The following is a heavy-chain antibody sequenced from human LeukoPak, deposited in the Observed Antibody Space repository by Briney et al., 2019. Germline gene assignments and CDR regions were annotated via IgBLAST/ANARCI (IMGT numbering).Heavy chain of an antibody. CDR3: ARGRAGRSGSYYREHKFDY. V-gene: IGHV3-48*01. CDR2: ISSSSSTI. D-gene: IGHD1-26*01. CDR1: GFTFSSYS. Sequence: GGSLRLSCAASGFTFSSYSMNWVRQAPGKGLEWVSYISSSSSTIYYADSVKGRFTISRDNAKNSLYLQMNSLRAADTAVYYCARGRAGRSGSYYREHKFDYWGQGTLVTVSS. J-gene: IGHJ4*02.